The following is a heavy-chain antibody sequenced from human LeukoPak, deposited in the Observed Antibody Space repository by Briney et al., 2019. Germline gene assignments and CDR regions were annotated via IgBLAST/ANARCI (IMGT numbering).Heavy chain of an antibody. CDR3: AKSDYYDSSGHPSSFDY. V-gene: IGHV3-23*01. CDR1: GSTFRYYA. Sequence: GGSLRLSCAASGSTFRYYAISRVRQAPGKGLEWVSAISAGGGDTYYADSVKGRFTISRDNSKNTLYLQMNSLRVEDTAIYYCAKSDYYDSSGHPSSFDYWGQGTLVTVSS. CDR2: ISAGGGDT. J-gene: IGHJ4*02. D-gene: IGHD3-22*01.